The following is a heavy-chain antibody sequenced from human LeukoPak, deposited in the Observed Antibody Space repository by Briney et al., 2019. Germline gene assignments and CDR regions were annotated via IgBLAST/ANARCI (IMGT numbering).Heavy chain of an antibody. V-gene: IGHV1-18*01. CDR1: GYTFSNYA. J-gene: IGHJ4*02. CDR3: AREGIRMAAAGTIDY. D-gene: IGHD6-13*01. CDR2: ISTYNGNT. Sequence: ASVKVSCKASGYTFSNYAINWVRQAPGQGLEWMGWISTYNGNTNYAQKLQDRVTMTTDTSTSTAYMELRSLRSDDTAMYYCAREGIRMAAAGTIDYWGQGTLVTVSS.